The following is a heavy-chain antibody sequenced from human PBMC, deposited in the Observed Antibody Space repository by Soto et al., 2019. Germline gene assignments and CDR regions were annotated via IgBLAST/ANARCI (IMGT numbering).Heavy chain of an antibody. Sequence: QVQLVQSGAEVKKPGASVKVSCKASGYTLSSNYMVWVRQAPGQGLEWMGIINTSGGSTDYAQKFQGRLTMTWDTSTNTVYMELSSLRSEDTAVYYCASLEITGYWGQGTQVTVSS. D-gene: IGHD3-16*01. J-gene: IGHJ4*02. V-gene: IGHV1-46*01. CDR2: INTSGGST. CDR1: GYTLSSNY. CDR3: ASLEITGY.